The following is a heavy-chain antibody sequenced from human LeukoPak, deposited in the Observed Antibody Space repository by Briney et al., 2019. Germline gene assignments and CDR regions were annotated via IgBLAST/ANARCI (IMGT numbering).Heavy chain of an antibody. CDR3: ASTYSSSFPVAFNI. V-gene: IGHV4-59*01. CDR2: IYYSGST. CDR1: GGSISSYY. J-gene: IGHJ3*02. Sequence: PSETLSLTCTVSGGSISSYYWSWIRQPPGKGLEWIGYIYYSGSTNYNPSLKSRVTISVDTSKNQFSLKLSSVTAADTAVYYCASTYSSSFPVAFNIWGPGTMVTVSS. D-gene: IGHD6-6*01.